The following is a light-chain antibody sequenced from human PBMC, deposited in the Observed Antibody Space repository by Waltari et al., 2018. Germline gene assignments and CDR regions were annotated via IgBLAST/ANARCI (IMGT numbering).Light chain of an antibody. Sequence: QSALTQPASVSGSPGQSITISCTGTSSDVGTYNSVSCYQQHPGKAPNLIISEVTDRPSGFSNRFSGSRSGNTASLTISGLQAEDEADYYCSSYTSGTTLYVFGTGTKVTVL. J-gene: IGLJ1*01. CDR3: SSYTSGTTLYV. CDR2: EVT. V-gene: IGLV2-14*01. CDR1: SSDVGTYNS.